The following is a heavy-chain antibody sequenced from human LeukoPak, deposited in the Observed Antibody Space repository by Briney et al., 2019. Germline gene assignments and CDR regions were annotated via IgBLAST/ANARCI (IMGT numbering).Heavy chain of an antibody. CDR2: IYYTET. J-gene: IGHJ4*02. Sequence: SETLSLTCTVSGGSVSNYYWSWIRQTPGKGLEWIGYIYYTETSYNPSLKSRVTISADTSKNQFSLKLYSVTAADTAVYYCASLTYYYDSSGYYKAPKTDDYWGQGTLVTVSS. CDR1: GGSVSNYY. CDR3: ASLTYYYDSSGYYKAPKTDDY. D-gene: IGHD3-22*01. V-gene: IGHV4-59*02.